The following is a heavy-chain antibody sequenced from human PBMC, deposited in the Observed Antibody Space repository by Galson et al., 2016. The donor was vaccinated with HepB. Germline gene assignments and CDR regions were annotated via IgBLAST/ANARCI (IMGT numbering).Heavy chain of an antibody. CDR3: ARGLAVIVVAPDAFDI. CDR1: GFTFSIVW. J-gene: IGHJ3*02. Sequence: SLRLSCAASGFTFSIVWWNWVRQPPGKGLEWIGEISHSGSTYYNPSLKSRVTISVDKSKNQFSLKLSSVTAADTAVYYCARGLAVIVVAPDAFDIWGQGTMVTVSS. D-gene: IGHD3-22*01. CDR2: ISHSGST. V-gene: IGHV4-4*02.